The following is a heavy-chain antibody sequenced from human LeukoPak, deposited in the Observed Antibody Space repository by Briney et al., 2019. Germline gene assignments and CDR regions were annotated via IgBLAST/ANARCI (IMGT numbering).Heavy chain of an antibody. J-gene: IGHJ5*02. CDR3: AREQGCSSTSCYVHWFDP. V-gene: IGHV1-69*13. CDR1: GYTFTGYS. CDR2: IIPIFGTA. D-gene: IGHD2-2*01. Sequence: GASVKVSCKASGYTFTGYSMHWVRQAPGQGLEWMGGIIPIFGTANYAQKFQGRVTITADESTSTAYMELSSLRSEDTAVYYCAREQGCSSTSCYVHWFDPWGQGTLVTVSS.